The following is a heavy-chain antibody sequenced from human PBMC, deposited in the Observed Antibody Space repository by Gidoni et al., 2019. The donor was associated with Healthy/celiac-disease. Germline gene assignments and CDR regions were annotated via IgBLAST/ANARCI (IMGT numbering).Heavy chain of an antibody. CDR2: IWYDGSNK. CDR1: GFTFSSYG. V-gene: IGHV3-33*08. J-gene: IGHJ4*02. CDR3: ARDRRASHLLMVYHFDY. D-gene: IGHD2-8*01. Sequence: QVQLVESGGGVVQPGRSLRLSCAASGFTFSSYGMHWVRQAPGKGLEWVAVIWYDGSNKYYADSVKGRFTISRDNSKNTLYLQMNSLRAEDTAVYYCARDRRASHLLMVYHFDYWGQGTLVTVSS.